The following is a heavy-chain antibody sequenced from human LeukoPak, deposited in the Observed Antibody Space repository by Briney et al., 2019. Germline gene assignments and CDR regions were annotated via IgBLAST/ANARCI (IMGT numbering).Heavy chain of an antibody. J-gene: IGHJ5*02. CDR1: GGSISSSSYY. V-gene: IGHV4-39*07. CDR3: ARGTRYNWNDNWFDP. CDR2: IYYSGST. D-gene: IGHD1-20*01. Sequence: SETLSLTCTVSGGSISSSSYYWGWIRQPPGKGLEWIGSIYYSGSTYYNPSLKSRVTISVDTSKNQFSLKLSSVTAADTAVYYCARGTRYNWNDNWFDPWGQGTLVTVSS.